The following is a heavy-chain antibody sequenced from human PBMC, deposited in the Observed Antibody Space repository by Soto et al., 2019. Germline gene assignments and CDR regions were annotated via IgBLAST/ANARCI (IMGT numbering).Heavy chain of an antibody. CDR2: LYYSGNT. CDR3: ARGGGSTFNWFDP. V-gene: IGHV4-39*01. CDR1: GGSISSFNYF. D-gene: IGHD2-15*01. Sequence: QLQLQESGPGLVKPSETLFLTCTVSGGSISSFNYFWGWIRQPPGKGLEWIGSLYYSGNTYYNPSLQSRVTISVDTSKKQCTLTLRSVTAADTAVYYCARGGGSTFNWFDPWGQGTLVTVSP. J-gene: IGHJ5*02.